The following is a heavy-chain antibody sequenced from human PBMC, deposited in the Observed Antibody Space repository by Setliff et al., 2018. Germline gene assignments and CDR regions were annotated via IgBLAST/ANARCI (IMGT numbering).Heavy chain of an antibody. CDR3: ARRHTSMAP. V-gene: IGHV3-11*01. J-gene: IGHJ5*02. CDR1: GFTFSDYY. D-gene: IGHD5-18*01. Sequence: SCAASGFTFSDYYMSWIRQAPGKGLEWVSYITSSGDTMNYADSVKGRFTISRDNAKNSLHLQMNSLRAEDTAVYYCARRHTSMAPWGQGTLVTVSS. CDR2: ITSSGDTM.